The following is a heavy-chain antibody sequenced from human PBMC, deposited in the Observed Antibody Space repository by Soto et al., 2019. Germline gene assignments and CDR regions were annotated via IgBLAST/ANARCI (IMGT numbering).Heavy chain of an antibody. D-gene: IGHD5-12*01. J-gene: IGHJ6*03. V-gene: IGHV3-48*01. CDR1: GFTFSSYS. CDR3: ARDVRVVTIRCAWYYYYMDY. CDR2: ISSSSTTI. Sequence: EVQLVESGGGLVQPGGSLRLSCAASGFTFSSYSMNWVRQAPGKGLEWVIYISSSSTTIYYADSVKRRFTISRDNAKNLLYLQMSSLRAEHPAVYYCARDVRVVTIRCAWYYYYMDYWGKETAVTLSS.